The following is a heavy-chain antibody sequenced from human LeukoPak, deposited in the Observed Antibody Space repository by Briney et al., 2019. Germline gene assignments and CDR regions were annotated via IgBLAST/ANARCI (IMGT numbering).Heavy chain of an antibody. CDR1: GGTFSSYA. J-gene: IGHJ4*02. V-gene: IGHV1-69*04. CDR3: ARFGGIAAAGGFDY. D-gene: IGHD6-13*01. Sequence: SVKVSCKASGGTFSSYAISWVRQAPGQGLEWMGRIIPIVGIANYAQKFQGRVTITADKSTSTAYMELSSLRSEDTAVYYCARFGGIAAAGGFDYWGQGTLVTASS. CDR2: IIPIVGIA.